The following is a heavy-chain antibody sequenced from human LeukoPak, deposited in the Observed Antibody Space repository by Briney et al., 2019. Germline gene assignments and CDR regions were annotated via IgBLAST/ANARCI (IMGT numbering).Heavy chain of an antibody. CDR1: GFTFSTYA. CDR2: VNGNGGST. J-gene: IGHJ4*02. Sequence: GGSLRLSCAASGFTFSTYAMRWVRQAPGKGLEWVSGVNGNGGSTSYADSVKGRFTISRDNSKNTVYLQMNSLRVEDTAVYYCAKSLYGGCDYWGQGTVVTVSS. V-gene: IGHV3-23*01. D-gene: IGHD3-16*02. CDR3: AKSLYGGCDY.